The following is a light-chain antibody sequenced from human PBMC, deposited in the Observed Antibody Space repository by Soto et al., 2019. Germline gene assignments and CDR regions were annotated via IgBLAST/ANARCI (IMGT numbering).Light chain of an antibody. CDR1: QSIGRY. CDR3: KQSYYTPLT. V-gene: IGKV1-39*01. CDR2: AAS. Sequence: EIQITQSPSPLSAYVGHRVPTTFRSSQSIGRYLNWYQQTPGRAPKFLISAASSLQSGVPSRFSGSGSGTDFTLTISSLQTEDFATYYCKQSYYTPLTFGGGTKVDIK. J-gene: IGKJ4*01.